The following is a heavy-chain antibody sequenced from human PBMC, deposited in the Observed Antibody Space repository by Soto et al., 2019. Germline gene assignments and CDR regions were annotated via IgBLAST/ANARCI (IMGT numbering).Heavy chain of an antibody. V-gene: IGHV3-66*01. D-gene: IGHD3-16*02. CDR3: AREPYDYIWGSYRQRDAFDI. CDR2: IYSCGST. Sequence: GGSLRLSCAASGFTVSSNYMSWVRQAPGKGLERVSVIYSCGSTYYADSVKCRFTISRDNSNNTLYFQMNSLRAEDTAVYYCAREPYDYIWGSYRQRDAFDIWGQGTMVTVSS. J-gene: IGHJ3*02. CDR1: GFTVSSNY.